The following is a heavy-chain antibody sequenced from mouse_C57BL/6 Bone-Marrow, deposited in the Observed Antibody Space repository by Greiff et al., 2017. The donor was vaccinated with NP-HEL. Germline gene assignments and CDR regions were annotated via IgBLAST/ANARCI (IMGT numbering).Heavy chain of an antibody. CDR1: GYTFTSYW. Sequence: QVQLQQPGAELVKPGASVKMSCKASGYTFTSYWITWVKQRPGQGLEWIGDIYPGSGSTNYNEKFKSKATLTVDTSSSTAYMQLSSLTSEDSAGYSGVNTGDWYIDVWGRGTTVTVSS. J-gene: IGHJ1*03. D-gene: IGHD1-1*01. CDR3: VNTGDWYIDV. V-gene: IGHV1-55*01. CDR2: IYPGSGST.